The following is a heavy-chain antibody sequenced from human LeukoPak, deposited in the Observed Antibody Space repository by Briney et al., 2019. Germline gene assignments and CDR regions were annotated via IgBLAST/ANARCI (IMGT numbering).Heavy chain of an antibody. J-gene: IGHJ3*02. D-gene: IGHD2-2*02. CDR3: ARKGFYCSSTSCYTKKNAFDI. CDR1: GGSISSYY. V-gene: IGHV4-59*12. Sequence: PSETLSLTCTVSGGSISSYYWSWIRQPPGKGLEWIGYIYYSGSTNYNPSLKSRVTISVDTSKNQFSLKLSSVTAADTAVYYCARKGFYCSSTSCYTKKNAFDIWGQGTMVTVSS. CDR2: IYYSGST.